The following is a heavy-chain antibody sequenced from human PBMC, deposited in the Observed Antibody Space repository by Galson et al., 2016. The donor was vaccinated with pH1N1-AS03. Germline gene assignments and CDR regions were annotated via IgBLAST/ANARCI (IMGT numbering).Heavy chain of an antibody. J-gene: IGHJ4*02. V-gene: IGHV4-59*13. CDR3: ARRAFCGGGCYRFDQ. CDR2: IYFSGTT. D-gene: IGHD2-21*02. CDR1: GDSFTSYY. Sequence: SETLSLTCNVSGDSFTSYYWSWIRQPPGKGLEWIGYIYFSGTTKYNPSLKNRVTLSIDTSNFQFSLNLRSVTAADTAVYYCARRAFCGGGCYRFDQWGQGTLVTVSS.